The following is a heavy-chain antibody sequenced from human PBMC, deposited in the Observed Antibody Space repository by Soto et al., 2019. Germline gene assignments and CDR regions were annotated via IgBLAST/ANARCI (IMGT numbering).Heavy chain of an antibody. Sequence: ASVKVSCKASGYTFTSYDINWVRQATGQGLEWMGWMNPNSGNTGYAQKFQGRVTMTRNTSISTAYMELSSLRSEDTAVYYCAQGKTNDILTGYYYYYYMDVWGKGTTVTVSS. CDR3: AQGKTNDILTGYYYYYYMDV. J-gene: IGHJ6*03. V-gene: IGHV1-8*01. CDR2: MNPNSGNT. D-gene: IGHD3-9*01. CDR1: GYTFTSYD.